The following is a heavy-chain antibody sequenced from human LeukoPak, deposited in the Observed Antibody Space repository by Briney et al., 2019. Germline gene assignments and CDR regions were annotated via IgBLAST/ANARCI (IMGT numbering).Heavy chain of an antibody. J-gene: IGHJ4*02. Sequence: GGSLRLSCAASGFTFSSYSMNWVRQAPGKGLEWVSSISSSRSYIYYADSVKGRFTISRDNAKNSLYLQMNSLRAEDTAVYYCARVTYGGTYRWDYWGQGTLVTVSS. D-gene: IGHD1-26*01. V-gene: IGHV3-21*01. CDR3: ARVTYGGTYRWDY. CDR1: GFTFSSYS. CDR2: ISSSRSYI.